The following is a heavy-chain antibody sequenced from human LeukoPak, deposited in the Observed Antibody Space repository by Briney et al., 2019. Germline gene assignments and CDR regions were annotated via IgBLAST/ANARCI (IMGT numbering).Heavy chain of an antibody. V-gene: IGHV3-30*18. Sequence: PGGSLRLSCAASGFTFSSHGMNWVRQAPGKGLEWVAVISYDGTNKYYADSVKGRFTISRDNSKNTLYLQMNSLRAEDTAVYYCAKDSYSYGLLTGDETLDWGQGTLVTVSS. J-gene: IGHJ4*02. CDR3: AKDSYSYGLLTGDETLD. CDR1: GFTFSSHG. CDR2: ISYDGTNK. D-gene: IGHD5-18*01.